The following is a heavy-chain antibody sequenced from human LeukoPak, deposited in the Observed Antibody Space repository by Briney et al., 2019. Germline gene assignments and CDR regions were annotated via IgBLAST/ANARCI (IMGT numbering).Heavy chain of an antibody. Sequence: GGSLRLSWAASGFTFSSNYMGWVRQPPGKGRDWVSIIYSVGSTYYADYVQGRFTISRDNSNNTLYLQMNSLRADDTAVYYCARTYVDTAIDYFDYWGQGTLVTVSS. D-gene: IGHD5-18*01. J-gene: IGHJ4*02. V-gene: IGHV3-53*01. CDR3: ARTYVDTAIDYFDY. CDR2: IYSVGST. CDR1: GFTFSSNY.